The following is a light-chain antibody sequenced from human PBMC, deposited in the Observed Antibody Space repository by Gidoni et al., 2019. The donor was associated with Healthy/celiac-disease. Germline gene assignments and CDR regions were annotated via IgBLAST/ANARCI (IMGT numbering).Light chain of an antibody. J-gene: IGKJ4*01. CDR1: QSDSSY. Sequence: TELTHSPTTLSLSPGESAPLPCRASQSDSSYLAWYQQKPGQAPTLLIYDASNRATGIPARFSGSGSGTDFTLTISSLEPEDFAVYYCQQRSNRPPTFGGGTKVEIK. CDR2: DAS. V-gene: IGKV3-11*01. CDR3: QQRSNRPPT.